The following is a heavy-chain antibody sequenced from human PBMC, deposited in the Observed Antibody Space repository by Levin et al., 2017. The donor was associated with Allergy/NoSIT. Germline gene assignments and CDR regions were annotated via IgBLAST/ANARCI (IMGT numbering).Heavy chain of an antibody. CDR3: ARGRFYGLVDRDGGDVFDI. V-gene: IGHV3-13*01. J-gene: IGHJ3*02. CDR2: IGTVGDT. Sequence: GGSLRLSCAASGFTFSSYDMHWVRQVTGKGLEWVSAIGTVGDTYYPGSVKGRFTISRENAKNSLYLQMNSLRAGDTAVYYCARGRFYGLVDRDGGDVFDIWGQGTMVTVSS. CDR1: GFTFSSYD. D-gene: IGHD6-19*01.